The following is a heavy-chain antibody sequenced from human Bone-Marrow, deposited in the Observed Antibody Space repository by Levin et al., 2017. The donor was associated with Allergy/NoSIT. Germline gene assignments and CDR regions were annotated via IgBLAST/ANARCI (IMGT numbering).Heavy chain of an antibody. Sequence: GGSLRLSCAASGFTVGNNYVAWVRQAPGKGLDWISVIYSGGGTYYADSVKGRFTISRDKSKNTVYLQMNSLRVEDTAVYYCSNAPGFSDYWGQGTLVTVSS. CDR3: SNAPGFSDY. CDR2: IYSGGGT. D-gene: IGHD2-2*01. V-gene: IGHV3-66*01. CDR1: GFTVGNNY. J-gene: IGHJ4*02.